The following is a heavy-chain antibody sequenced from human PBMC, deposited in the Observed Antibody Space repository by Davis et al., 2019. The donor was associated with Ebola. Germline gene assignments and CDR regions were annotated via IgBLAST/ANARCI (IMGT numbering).Heavy chain of an antibody. Sequence: AASVKVSCKASGGTFSSYAISWVRQAPGQGLEWMGGIIPIFGTANYAQKFQCRVTITADESTSTAYMELSSLRSEDTAVYYCAIPSVGATKLDYWGQGTLVTVSS. J-gene: IGHJ4*02. D-gene: IGHD1-26*01. V-gene: IGHV1-69*13. CDR1: GGTFSSYA. CDR3: AIPSVGATKLDY. CDR2: IIPIFGTA.